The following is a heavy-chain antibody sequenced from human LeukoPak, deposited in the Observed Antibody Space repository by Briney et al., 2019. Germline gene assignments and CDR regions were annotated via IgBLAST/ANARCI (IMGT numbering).Heavy chain of an antibody. CDR1: GYTFTSYY. V-gene: IGHV1-46*01. CDR3: ARDRLRIAARPEGMYWFDP. D-gene: IGHD6-6*01. J-gene: IGHJ5*02. Sequence: ASVKVSCKASGYTFTSYYMHWVRQAPGQELEWMGIINPSGGSTSYAQKFQGRVTMTRDMSTSTVYMELSSLRSEDTAVYYCARDRLRIAARPEGMYWFDPWGQGTLVTVSS. CDR2: INPSGGST.